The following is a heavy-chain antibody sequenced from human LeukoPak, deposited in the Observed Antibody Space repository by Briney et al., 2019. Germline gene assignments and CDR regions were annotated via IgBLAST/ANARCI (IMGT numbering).Heavy chain of an antibody. V-gene: IGHV3-53*01. Sequence: GGSLRLSCAASGFTVSSNYMSWVRQAPGKGLEWVSVIYSGGSTTYADSVKGRFTIFRDNARNTLYLQMNSLRADDTALYFCARGGRFGELSSSLWGQGTLATVSS. CDR2: IYSGGST. CDR3: ARGGRFGELSSSL. CDR1: GFTVSSNY. J-gene: IGHJ4*02. D-gene: IGHD3-10*01.